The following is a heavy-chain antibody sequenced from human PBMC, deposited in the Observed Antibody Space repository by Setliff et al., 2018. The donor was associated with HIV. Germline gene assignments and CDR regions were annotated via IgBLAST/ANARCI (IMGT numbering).Heavy chain of an antibody. V-gene: IGHV4-39*01. D-gene: IGHD1-26*01. Sequence: PSETLSLTCTVSGDSIISSRNFWGWIRQPPGKGLEWIGNIHSSGSTYYNPSLKSRVFISVDLSINQFSLKLHSVTAADTAVCYCASGEDSGTYGEPYDSWGQGALVTVSS. CDR3: ASGEDSGTYGEPYDS. CDR1: GDSIISSRNF. CDR2: IHSSGST. J-gene: IGHJ4*02.